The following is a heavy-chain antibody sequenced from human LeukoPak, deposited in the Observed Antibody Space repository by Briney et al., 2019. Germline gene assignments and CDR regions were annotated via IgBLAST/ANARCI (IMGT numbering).Heavy chain of an antibody. V-gene: IGHV3-74*01. CDR3: ARGYGYSYGWDYFDY. Sequence: GGSLRLSCAASGFTFSSYWMHWVRQAPGKGLVWVSRINSDGSSTSYADSVKGRFTISRDNAKNTLFLQMNSLRAEDTAVYYCARGYGYSYGWDYFDYWGQGTLVTVSS. D-gene: IGHD5-18*01. CDR1: GFTFSSYW. CDR2: INSDGSST. J-gene: IGHJ4*02.